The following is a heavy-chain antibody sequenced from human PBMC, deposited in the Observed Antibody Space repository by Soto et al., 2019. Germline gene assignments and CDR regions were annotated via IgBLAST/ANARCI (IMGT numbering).Heavy chain of an antibody. CDR3: ARDTSGFYTEVVMGGMDV. Sequence: EVQLVQSGGGLVQPGGSLRLSCAASGFTVSRNYMTWVRQAPGKGLEWVSLIRSGGTTHYADSVRGRFTISIDTSKNTLYLQMNSLRAEDTAVYYCARDTSGFYTEVVMGGMDVWGQGTTVTVSS. CDR1: GFTVSRNY. CDR2: IRSGGTT. D-gene: IGHD3-3*01. V-gene: IGHV3-66*01. J-gene: IGHJ6*02.